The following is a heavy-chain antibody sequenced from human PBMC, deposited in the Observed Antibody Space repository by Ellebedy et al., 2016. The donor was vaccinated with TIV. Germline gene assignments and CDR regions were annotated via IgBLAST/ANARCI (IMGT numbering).Heavy chain of an antibody. Sequence: GESLKISCAASGFTFSSYAMSWVRQAPGKGLEWVSTISNTGSRTYYADSVEGRFIISRDNSKKTLYLQMNSLRAEDTAVYYCARGTIVPAAPFDPWGQGTLVTVSS. CDR1: GFTFSSYA. CDR3: ARGTIVPAAPFDP. D-gene: IGHD2-2*01. J-gene: IGHJ5*02. V-gene: IGHV3-23*01. CDR2: ISNTGSRT.